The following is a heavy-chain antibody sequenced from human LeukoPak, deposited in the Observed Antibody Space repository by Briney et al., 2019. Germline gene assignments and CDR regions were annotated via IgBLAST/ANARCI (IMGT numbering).Heavy chain of an antibody. CDR1: GFTFSTYG. Sequence: GGSLRLSCAASGFTFSTYGMHWVRQAPGKGLEWVAFIRYDGSNKYYADSVKGRFTISRDNSKNTLYLQMNSLRAEDTAVYYCAKDQGGKNYFDYWGQGTLVTVSS. J-gene: IGHJ4*02. CDR3: AKDQGGKNYFDY. V-gene: IGHV3-30*02. D-gene: IGHD3-16*01. CDR2: IRYDGSNK.